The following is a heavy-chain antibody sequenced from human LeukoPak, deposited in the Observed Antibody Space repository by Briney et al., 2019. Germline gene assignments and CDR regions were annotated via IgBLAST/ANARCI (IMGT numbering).Heavy chain of an antibody. CDR1: GFTFTNHP. D-gene: IGHD2-2*02. J-gene: IGHJ4*02. V-gene: IGHV3-69-1*01. CDR3: AKDRANWAIDD. CDR2: IGGDGVA. Sequence: GGSLRLSCAASGFTFTNHPMNWVRQAPGKGLEGVSYIGGDGVAFYADSVKGRFTMSKDDARKSLYLQMSSLRVEDTALYYCAKDRANWAIDDWGQGTQVTVSS.